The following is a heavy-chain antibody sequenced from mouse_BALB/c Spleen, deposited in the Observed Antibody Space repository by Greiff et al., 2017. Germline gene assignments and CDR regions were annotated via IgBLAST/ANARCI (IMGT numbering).Heavy chain of an antibody. D-gene: IGHD1-1*01. Sequence: EVKLQESGPELVKPGASVKIPCKASGYTFTDYNMDWVKQSHGKSLEWIGDINPNNGGTIYNQKFKGKATLTVDKSSSTAYMELRSLTSEDTAVYYCARWDLNYVGAYWGQGTLVTVSA. J-gene: IGHJ3*01. CDR2: INPNNGGT. CDR3: ARWDLNYVGAY. CDR1: GYTFTDYN. V-gene: IGHV1-18*01.